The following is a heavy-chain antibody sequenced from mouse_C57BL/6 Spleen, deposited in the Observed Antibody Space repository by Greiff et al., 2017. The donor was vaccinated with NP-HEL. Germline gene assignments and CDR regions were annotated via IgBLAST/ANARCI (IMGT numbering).Heavy chain of an antibody. D-gene: IGHD1-1*01. CDR3: ARSGVYFYGDPHYYAMDY. V-gene: IGHV1-54*01. Sequence: QVQLKESGAELVRPGTSVKVSCKASGYAFTNYLIEWVKQRPGQGLEWIGVINPGSGGTNYNEKVKGKATLTADKSSSTAYMQLSSLTSEDSAVYFCARSGVYFYGDPHYYAMDYWGQGTSVTVSS. J-gene: IGHJ4*01. CDR2: INPGSGGT. CDR1: GYAFTNYL.